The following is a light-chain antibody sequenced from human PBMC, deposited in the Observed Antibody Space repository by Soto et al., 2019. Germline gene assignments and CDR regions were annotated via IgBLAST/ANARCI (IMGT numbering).Light chain of an antibody. CDR3: QQRSNWPLT. Sequence: EMVLTQSPATLSLSPGERATLSCRASQSVSSYLAWYQQKPGQAPRLLIYDASNRATGIPARFSGSGSGTDSTLTISSLEPEDFAVYYCQQRSNWPLTFGGGTKVDIK. CDR1: QSVSSY. CDR2: DAS. J-gene: IGKJ4*01. V-gene: IGKV3-11*01.